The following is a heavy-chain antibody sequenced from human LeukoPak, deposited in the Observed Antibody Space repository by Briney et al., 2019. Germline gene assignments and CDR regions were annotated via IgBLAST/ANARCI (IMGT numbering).Heavy chain of an antibody. Sequence: ASVKVSCKASGYTFTSYYMHWVRQAPRQGLEWMGIINPSGASTSYAKKFQGRVTMTRDTSTSTVYMELSSLRSEDTAVYYCARGPPGLWFGELLYYMDVWGKGTTVTISS. CDR3: ARGPPGLWFGELLYYMDV. CDR2: INPSGAST. D-gene: IGHD3-10*01. J-gene: IGHJ6*03. V-gene: IGHV1-46*01. CDR1: GYTFTSYY.